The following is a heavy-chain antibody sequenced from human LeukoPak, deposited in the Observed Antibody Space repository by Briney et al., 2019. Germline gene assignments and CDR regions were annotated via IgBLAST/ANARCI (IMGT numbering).Heavy chain of an antibody. J-gene: IGHJ4*02. CDR2: IYYSGST. D-gene: IGHD5-18*01. V-gene: IGHV4-61*10. Sequence: SETLSLTCTVSGDSITSGSYYWSWIRQPAGKGLEWIGYIYYSGSTNYNPSLKSRVTLSVDTSQNQFSLKLSSVTAADTAVYYCARGGYSYGFDNFDFWGQGTLVTVSS. CDR3: ARGGYSYGFDNFDF. CDR1: GDSITSGSYY.